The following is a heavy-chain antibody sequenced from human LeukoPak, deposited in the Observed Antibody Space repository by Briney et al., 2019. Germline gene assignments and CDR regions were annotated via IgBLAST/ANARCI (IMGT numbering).Heavy chain of an antibody. J-gene: IGHJ4*02. D-gene: IGHD6-19*01. CDR1: GFTFSDYS. V-gene: IGHV3-21*01. Sequence: KSGGSLRLSCAASGFTFSDYSMNWVRQAPGKGLEWVSSISRNSRHVYYGGSVWGRFTISRDDARNSLFLEMNSLRAEDMAVYYCVRDTQQWLVEGGYFDYWGQGTLVTVSS. CDR3: VRDTQQWLVEGGYFDY. CDR2: ISRNSRHV.